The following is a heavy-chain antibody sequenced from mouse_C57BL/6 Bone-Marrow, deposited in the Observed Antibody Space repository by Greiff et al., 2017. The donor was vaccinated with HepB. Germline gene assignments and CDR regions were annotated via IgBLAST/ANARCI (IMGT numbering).Heavy chain of an antibody. CDR2: ISSGGDYI. D-gene: IGHD1-1*01. V-gene: IGHV5-9-1*02. Sequence: EVKLMESGEGLVKPGGSLKLSCAASGFTFSSYAMSWVRQTPEKRLEWVAYISSGGDYIYYADTVKGRFTISRDNARNTLYLQMSSLKSEDTAMYYCTREEVYYDSRPLVWGTGTTVTVSS. J-gene: IGHJ1*03. CDR1: GFTFSSYA. CDR3: TREEVYYDSRPLV.